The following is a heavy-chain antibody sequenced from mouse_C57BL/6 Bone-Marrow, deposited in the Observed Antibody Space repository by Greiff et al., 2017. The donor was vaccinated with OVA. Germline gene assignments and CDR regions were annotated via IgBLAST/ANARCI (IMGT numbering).Heavy chain of an antibody. CDR2: IWRGGST. V-gene: IGHV2-5*01. CDR3: AKNLYGSSYDWYFDV. Sequence: VQLQQSGPGLVQPSQSLSITCTVSGFSLTSYGVHWVRQSPGKGLEWLGVIWRGGSTDYNAAFMSRLSITKDNSKSQVFFKMNSLQADDTAIYYGAKNLYGSSYDWYFDVWGTGTTVTVSS. CDR1: GFSLTSYG. D-gene: IGHD1-1*01. J-gene: IGHJ1*03.